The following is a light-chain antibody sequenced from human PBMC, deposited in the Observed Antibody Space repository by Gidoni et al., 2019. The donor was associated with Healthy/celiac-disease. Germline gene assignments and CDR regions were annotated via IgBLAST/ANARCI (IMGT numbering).Light chain of an antibody. CDR2: KAS. CDR3: QQSRT. Sequence: DIQMTQSPSTLSASVGDRVTITCRASQSISSWLDWYQQKPGKAPKLLIYKASSLESGVPSRFSGSGSGTEFTLTISSLQPDDFATYYCQQSRTFGQGTKVEIK. V-gene: IGKV1-5*03. J-gene: IGKJ1*01. CDR1: QSISSW.